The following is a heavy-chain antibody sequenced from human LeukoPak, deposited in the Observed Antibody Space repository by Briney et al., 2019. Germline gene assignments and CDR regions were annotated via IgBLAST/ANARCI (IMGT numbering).Heavy chain of an antibody. D-gene: IGHD2-15*01. CDR1: GFTLSNYW. Sequence: QSGGSLRLSCAASGFTLSNYWMYWVRQAPGKGLEWVSAISGSGGSTYYADSVKGRFTISRDNSKNTLYLQMNSLRAEDTAVYYCAKGAAVFDYWGQGTLVTVSS. V-gene: IGHV3-23*01. CDR3: AKGAAVFDY. J-gene: IGHJ4*02. CDR2: ISGSGGST.